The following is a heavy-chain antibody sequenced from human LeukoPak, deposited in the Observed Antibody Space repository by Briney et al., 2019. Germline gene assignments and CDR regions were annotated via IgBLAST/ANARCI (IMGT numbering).Heavy chain of an antibody. J-gene: IGHJ6*02. Sequence: ASVKVSWKASGYTFTSYGISWVRQAPGQGLEWMGWISAYNGNTNYAQKLQGRVTMTTDTSTSTAYMELRSLRSDDTAVYYCARDLGRRSLDFIAVAGFDYYYYGMDVWGQGTTVTVSS. CDR3: ARDLGRRSLDFIAVAGFDYYYYGMDV. CDR1: GYTFTSYG. D-gene: IGHD6-19*01. V-gene: IGHV1-18*01. CDR2: ISAYNGNT.